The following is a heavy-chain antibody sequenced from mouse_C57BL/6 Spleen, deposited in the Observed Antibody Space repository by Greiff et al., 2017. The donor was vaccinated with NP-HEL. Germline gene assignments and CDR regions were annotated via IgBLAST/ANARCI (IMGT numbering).Heavy chain of an antibody. Sequence: VQLQESDAELVKPGASVKISCKVSGYTFTDHTIHWMKQRPEQGLEWIGYIYPRDGSTKYNEKFKGKATLTAAKSSSKAYMQLNSLTSEDAAVYFCARADYYGSSDFDDWGQGTTLTVSS. D-gene: IGHD1-1*01. J-gene: IGHJ2*01. CDR2: IYPRDGST. CDR1: GYTFTDHT. CDR3: ARADYYGSSDFDD. V-gene: IGHV1-78*01.